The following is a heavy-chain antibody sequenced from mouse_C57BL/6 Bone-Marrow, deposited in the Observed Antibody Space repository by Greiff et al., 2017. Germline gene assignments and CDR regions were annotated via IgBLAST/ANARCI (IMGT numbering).Heavy chain of an antibody. D-gene: IGHD1-1*01. Sequence: VQLQQSGTVLARPGASVKMSCKTSGYTFTSYWMHWVKQRPGRGLEWIGAIYPGNSDTSYNQKFKGKAKLTAVTSASTAYMELSSLTNEDSAVYYCTRSHYYGSSYLYFDYWGQGTTLTVSS. J-gene: IGHJ2*01. CDR1: GYTFTSYW. V-gene: IGHV1-5*01. CDR3: TRSHYYGSSYLYFDY. CDR2: IYPGNSDT.